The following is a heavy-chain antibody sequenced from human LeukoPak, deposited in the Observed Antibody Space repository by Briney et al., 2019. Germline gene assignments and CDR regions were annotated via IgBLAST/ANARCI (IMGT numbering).Heavy chain of an antibody. CDR2: INHSGST. CDR1: GGSFSGYY. Sequence: SETLSLTCAVYGGSFSGYYWSWIRQPPGKGLEWIGEINHSGSTNYNPSLKSRVTISVDTSKNQFSLKLSSVTAADTAVYYCARAMIVVVITTGYVSSYFDYWGQGTLVTVSS. J-gene: IGHJ4*02. D-gene: IGHD3-22*01. CDR3: ARAMIVVVITTGYVSSYFDY. V-gene: IGHV4-34*01.